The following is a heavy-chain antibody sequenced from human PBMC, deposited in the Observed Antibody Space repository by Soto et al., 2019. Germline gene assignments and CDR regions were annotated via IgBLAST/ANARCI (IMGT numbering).Heavy chain of an antibody. CDR3: ARGSDRRWELPGENT. V-gene: IGHV1-69*01. J-gene: IGHJ5*02. Sequence: QVQLVQSGAEVKKPGSSVQVSCKASGGTFSSYAISWVRQAPGQGLEWMGGIIPIFGTANYAQKFQGRVTITADESTSTADMELSSLRSEDTAVYYCARGSDRRWELPGENTWGQGTLVTVSS. D-gene: IGHD2-15*01. CDR1: GGTFSSYA. CDR2: IIPIFGTA.